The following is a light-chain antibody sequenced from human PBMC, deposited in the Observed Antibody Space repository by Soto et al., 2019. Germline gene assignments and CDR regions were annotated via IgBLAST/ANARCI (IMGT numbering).Light chain of an antibody. Sequence: EIVSTQSPASLSLSPGEGATLSCRASQSVSTSYLAWYQQKPGQAPRLLIYGASNRATGIPDRFSGSGSGTDFTLTISRLEPEDFAVYYCQQYGSSGTFGQGAKVDIK. V-gene: IGKV3-20*01. CDR1: QSVSTSY. CDR2: GAS. CDR3: QQYGSSGT. J-gene: IGKJ1*01.